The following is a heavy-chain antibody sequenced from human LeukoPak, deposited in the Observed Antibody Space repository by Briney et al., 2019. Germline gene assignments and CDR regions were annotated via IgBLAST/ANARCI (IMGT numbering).Heavy chain of an antibody. V-gene: IGHV1-2*02. D-gene: IGHD2-21*02. Sequence: ASVKVSCKASGYTFTDYFMHWVRQAPGQGLEWMGWINPNTGDTNYAQKFQGRVTMTRDTSINTAYMELNRLRSDDTAVYFCAKTVVSAIDWFDPWGQGTLVTVPS. CDR1: GYTFTDYF. CDR2: INPNTGDT. CDR3: AKTVVSAIDWFDP. J-gene: IGHJ5*02.